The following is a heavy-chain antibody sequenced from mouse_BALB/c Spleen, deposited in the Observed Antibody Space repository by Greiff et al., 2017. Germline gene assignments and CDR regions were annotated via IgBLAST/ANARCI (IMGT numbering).Heavy chain of an antibody. J-gene: IGHJ4*01. CDR1: GYAFTSYN. CDR3: AREENYYGSSLYAMDY. CDR2: IDPYNGGT. Sequence: EVQLQQSGPELVKPGASVKVSCKASGYAFTSYNMYWVKQSHGKSLEWIGYIDPYNGGTSYNQKFKGKATLTVDKSSSTAYMHLNSVTSEDSAVYYCAREENYYGSSLYAMDYWGQGTSVTVSS. D-gene: IGHD1-1*01. V-gene: IGHV1S135*01.